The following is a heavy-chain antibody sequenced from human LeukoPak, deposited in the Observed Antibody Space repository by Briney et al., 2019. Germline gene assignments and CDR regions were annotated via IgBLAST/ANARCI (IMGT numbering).Heavy chain of an antibody. CDR2: INAGNGNT. D-gene: IGHD1-14*01. CDR1: VSTFTSYA. V-gene: IGHV1-3*01. Sequence: ASVKVSCKGSVSTFTSYARRWVRQATGQRLEWMGWINAGNGNTKYSQKFQGRVTLTRDTSASTAYMELSSLSSEDTAVYSCARHRLFDSITPSDAFDIWGQGTMVTVSS. CDR3: ARHRLFDSITPSDAFDI. J-gene: IGHJ3*02.